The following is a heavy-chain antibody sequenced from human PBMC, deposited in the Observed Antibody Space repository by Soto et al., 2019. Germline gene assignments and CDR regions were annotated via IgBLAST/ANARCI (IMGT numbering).Heavy chain of an antibody. J-gene: IGHJ4*02. Sequence: LRLSCAASGFTFSSYSMNWVRQAPGKGLEWVSYISSSSSSIYYADSVKGRFTISRDNAKNSLYLQMNSLRDEDTAVYYCATNGSSGYYRNYWGQGALVTVSS. V-gene: IGHV3-48*02. CDR3: ATNGSSGYYRNY. CDR1: GFTFSSYS. CDR2: ISSSSSSI. D-gene: IGHD3-22*01.